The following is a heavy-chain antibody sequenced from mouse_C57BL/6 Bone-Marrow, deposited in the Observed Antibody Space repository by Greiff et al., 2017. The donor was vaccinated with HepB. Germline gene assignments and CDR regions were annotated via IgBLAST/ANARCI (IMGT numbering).Heavy chain of an antibody. Sequence: VQLQQPGAELVKPGASVKLSCKASGYTFTSYWMQWVKQRPGQGLEWIGEIDPSDSYTNYNQKFKGKATLTVDTSSSTAYMQLSSLTSEDSAVYYCARRRSHYYYDYWGQGTTLTVSS. CDR2: IDPSDSYT. V-gene: IGHV1-50*01. CDR1: GYTFTSYW. J-gene: IGHJ2*01. D-gene: IGHD1-1*01. CDR3: ARRRSHYYYDY.